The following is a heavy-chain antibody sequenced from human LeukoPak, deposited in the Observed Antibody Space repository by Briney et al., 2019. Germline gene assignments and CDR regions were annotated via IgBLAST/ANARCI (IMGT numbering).Heavy chain of an antibody. CDR3: ARGLRYYDSSGYYYYYFDY. CDR1: GYTFTGYY. CDR2: INPNSGGT. V-gene: IGHV1-2*02. J-gene: IGHJ4*02. Sequence: ASVKVSCKASGYTFTGYYMHWVRQAPGQGLEWMGWINPNSGGTNYAQKFQGRVTMTRDTSISTAYMELSRLRSDDTAVYYCARGLRYYDSSGYYYYYFDYWGQGTLVTVSP. D-gene: IGHD3-22*01.